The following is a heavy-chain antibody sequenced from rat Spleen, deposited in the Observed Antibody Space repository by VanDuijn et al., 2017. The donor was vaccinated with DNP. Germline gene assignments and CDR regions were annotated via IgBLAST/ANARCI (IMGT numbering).Heavy chain of an antibody. V-gene: IGHV5S23*01. CDR2: ISPSGGTT. D-gene: IGHD3-6*01. CDR1: GFTFSDYD. CDR3: VSFNWPVP. J-gene: IGHJ4*01. Sequence: EVQLVESGGGLVQPGRSLKVSCAASGFTFSDYDMAWVRQAPTKGLEWVASISPSGGTTYYRDSVKGRFTISRENAKTTLYLQMNSLRSEDTATYYCVSFNWPVPWGQGTSVTVSS.